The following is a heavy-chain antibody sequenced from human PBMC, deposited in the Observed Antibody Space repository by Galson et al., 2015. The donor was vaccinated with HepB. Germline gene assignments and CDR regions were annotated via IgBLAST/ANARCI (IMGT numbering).Heavy chain of an antibody. D-gene: IGHD3-22*01. CDR2: INSDGSST. CDR1: GFTFSSYW. V-gene: IGHV3-74*01. CDR3: ARAYYYDSSGSFAFDI. Sequence: SLRLSCAASGFTFSSYWMHWVRQAPGKGLLWVSRINSDGSSTSYADSVKGRFTISRDNAKNTLYLQMNSLRAEDTAVYYCARAYYYDSSGSFAFDIWGQGTMVTVSS. J-gene: IGHJ3*02.